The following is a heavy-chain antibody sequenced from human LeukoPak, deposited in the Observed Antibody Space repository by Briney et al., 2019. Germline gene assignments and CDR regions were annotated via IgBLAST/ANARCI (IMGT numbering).Heavy chain of an antibody. CDR2: IYYSGST. V-gene: IGHV4-39*07. Sequence: SETLSLTCTVSGGSISSSSYYWGWIRQPPGKGLEWIGSIYYSGSTYYNPSLKSRVTISVDTSKNQFSLKLSSVTAADTAVYYCARAAVGNGFDYWGQGTLVTVSS. CDR1: GGSISSSSYY. D-gene: IGHD1-1*01. CDR3: ARAAVGNGFDY. J-gene: IGHJ4*02.